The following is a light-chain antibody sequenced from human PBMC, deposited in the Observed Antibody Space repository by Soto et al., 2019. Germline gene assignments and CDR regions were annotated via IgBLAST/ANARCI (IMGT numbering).Light chain of an antibody. CDR1: QYVSNK. V-gene: IGKV3-15*01. Sequence: EIVMTQSPATLSVSPGETVTLSCRASQYVSNKVAWYQQKPGQAPSLLILGASTRATGVPARFSGSGSGTEFTLSISSLQSEDFAVYYCQQRSNSITFGQGTRLEIK. CDR2: GAS. J-gene: IGKJ5*01. CDR3: QQRSNSIT.